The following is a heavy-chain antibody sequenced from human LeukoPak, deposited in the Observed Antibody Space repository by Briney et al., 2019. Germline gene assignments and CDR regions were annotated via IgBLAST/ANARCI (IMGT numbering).Heavy chain of an antibody. D-gene: IGHD3-22*01. CDR2: IYSGGST. V-gene: IGHV3-66*01. CDR1: GFTVSSNY. J-gene: IGHJ6*02. CDR3: ARARSSGTHDDYYGMDV. Sequence: GGSVRLSCAASGFTVSSNYMSWVRQAPGKGLKWVSVIYSGGSTYYADSVEGRFNISRDNSKNTLYLQMNSLRAGDTAVYYCARARSSGTHDDYYGMDVWGQGTTVTVSS.